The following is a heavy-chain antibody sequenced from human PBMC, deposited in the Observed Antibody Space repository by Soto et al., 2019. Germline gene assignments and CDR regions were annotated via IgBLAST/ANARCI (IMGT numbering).Heavy chain of an antibody. CDR2: IYYSGST. J-gene: IGHJ2*01. CDR3: ARSDVYYDILTGYSSYWYFDL. D-gene: IGHD3-9*01. V-gene: IGHV4-59*01. CDR1: GGSISSYY. Sequence: QVQLQESGPGLVKPSETLSLTCTVSGGSISSYYWSWIRQPPGKGLEWIGYIYYSGSTNYNPSLKSRVTISVDTSKNQFSLKLSSVTAADTAVYYCARSDVYYDILTGYSSYWYFDLWGRGTLVTVSS.